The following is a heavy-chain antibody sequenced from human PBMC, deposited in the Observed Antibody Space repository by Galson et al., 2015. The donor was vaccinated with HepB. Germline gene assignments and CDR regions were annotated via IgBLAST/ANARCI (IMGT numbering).Heavy chain of an antibody. Sequence: SLRLSCAASGFTFSSYGMHWVRQAPGKGLEWVAVISYDGSNKYYADSVKGRFTISRDNSKNTLYLQMNSLRAEDTAVYYCAKDANYYDSSGSHLYDYWGQGTLVTVSS. CDR2: ISYDGSNK. D-gene: IGHD3-22*01. CDR3: AKDANYYDSSGSHLYDY. CDR1: GFTFSSYG. V-gene: IGHV3-30*18. J-gene: IGHJ4*02.